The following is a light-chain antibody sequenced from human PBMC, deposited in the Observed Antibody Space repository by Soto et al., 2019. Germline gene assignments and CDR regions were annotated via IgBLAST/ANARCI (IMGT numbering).Light chain of an antibody. Sequence: EIVMTQSPATLSVSPGERATLSCRASQSVGSDLAWYQQKPGRTPSLLIYDVSTRATGISARFSGSGSGTEFTLTISSLQSEDFAVYYCQQYNSWPLTFGGGTKVEIK. V-gene: IGKV3-15*01. CDR1: QSVGSD. CDR2: DVS. CDR3: QQYNSWPLT. J-gene: IGKJ4*01.